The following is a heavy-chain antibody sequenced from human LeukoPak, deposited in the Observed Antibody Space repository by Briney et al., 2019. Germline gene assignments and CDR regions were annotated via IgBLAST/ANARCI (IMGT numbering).Heavy chain of an antibody. CDR2: IIPIFGTA. CDR3: SRGAGWLVPAAVDS. CDR1: GCTFSSYA. D-gene: IGHD2-2*01. Sequence: SVKVSCKASGCTFSSYAISWVRQAPGQGLEWMGGIIPIFGTANYAQKFQGRVTITADESTSTAYMELSSLRSDDTAVYYCSRGAGWLVPAAVDSSGQGNLVTLSS. J-gene: IGHJ4*02. V-gene: IGHV1-69*13.